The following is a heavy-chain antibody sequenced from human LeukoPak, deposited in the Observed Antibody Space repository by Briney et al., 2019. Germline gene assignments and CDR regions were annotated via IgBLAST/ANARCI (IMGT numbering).Heavy chain of an antibody. J-gene: IGHJ5*01. CDR1: GYTFTGYY. Sequence: GPSVKVSCTASGYTFTGYYIYWVRQAPGQGLEWMGWINPNSGGTNYAQKFQGRVTVTRDTSISTASMELSRLRSDDTAVYYCARGPKLVWFGDMRGAPRTKKWFDSWGQGTLVTVSS. CDR3: ARGPKLVWFGDMRGAPRTKKWFDS. D-gene: IGHD3-10*01. V-gene: IGHV1-2*02. CDR2: INPNSGGT.